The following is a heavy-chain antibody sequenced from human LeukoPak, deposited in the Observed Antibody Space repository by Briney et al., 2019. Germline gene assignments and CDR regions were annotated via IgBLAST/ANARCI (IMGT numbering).Heavy chain of an antibody. Sequence: GGSLRLSCAASGFTFSSYEMNWVRQAPGKGLEWISAISGSSSNVYYAASVRGRFAISRDNAENSLYLQLNTMRAEDTAVYYCARGFRDTAMFLDYWGQGTLVTVSS. CDR2: ISGSSSNV. J-gene: IGHJ4*02. V-gene: IGHV3-48*03. CDR3: ARGFRDTAMFLDY. CDR1: GFTFSSYE. D-gene: IGHD5-18*01.